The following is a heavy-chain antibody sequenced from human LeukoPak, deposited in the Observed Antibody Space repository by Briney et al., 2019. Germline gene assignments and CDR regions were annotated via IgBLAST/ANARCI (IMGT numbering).Heavy chain of an antibody. CDR3: ARPSYCVADNCGYWLDP. V-gene: IGHV1-46*01. CDR1: GYTFTKYL. CDR2: INPQGNIT. D-gene: IGHD2-21*01. Sequence: GASVKVSCKTSGYTFTKYLIHWVRQAPGQGLGWMGTINPQGNITNYAQRFQGRITLTEDTSTSTVYMELSSLTSEDTAVYYCARPSYCVADNCGYWLDPWGPGTLVTVSS. J-gene: IGHJ5*02.